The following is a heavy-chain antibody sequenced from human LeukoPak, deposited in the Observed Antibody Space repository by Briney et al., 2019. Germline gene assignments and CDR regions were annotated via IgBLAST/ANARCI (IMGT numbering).Heavy chain of an antibody. CDR2: ISYDGSNK. J-gene: IGHJ4*02. CDR1: GFTVSSNY. CDR3: ARSTTVVTQGDY. V-gene: IGHV3-30-3*01. Sequence: GGSLRLSCAASGFTVSSNYMSWVRQAPGKGLEWVAVISYDGSNKYYADSVKGRFTISRDNSKNTLYLQMNSLRAEDTAVYYCARSTTVVTQGDYWGQGTLVTVSS. D-gene: IGHD4-23*01.